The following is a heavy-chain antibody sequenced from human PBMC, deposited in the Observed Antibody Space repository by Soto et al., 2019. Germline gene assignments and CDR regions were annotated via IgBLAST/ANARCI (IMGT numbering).Heavy chain of an antibody. Sequence: QPGGSLRLSCAASGFTFSRYEMNWVRQAPGKGLEWVSYISSSGSTKYYADSVKGRFTISRDNAKNSLYLQMNSLRVEDTAVYYCARVGDGYNLNYWGQGTQVTVSS. V-gene: IGHV3-48*03. CDR3: ARVGDGYNLNY. J-gene: IGHJ4*02. D-gene: IGHD5-12*01. CDR2: ISSSGSTK. CDR1: GFTFSRYE.